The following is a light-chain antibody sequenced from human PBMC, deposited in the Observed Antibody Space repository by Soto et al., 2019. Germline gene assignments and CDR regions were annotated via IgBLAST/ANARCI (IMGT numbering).Light chain of an antibody. CDR1: QGIRID. J-gene: IGKJ1*01. CDR3: LQHYSYPWT. V-gene: IGKV1-17*01. CDR2: DAS. Sequence: DIQMTQSPSSLSASVGDRVTITCRASQGIRIDLGWYQQKPGKAPKRLIYDASNLQSGVPSRFSGSGSGTEFTLTISSLQPEDFATYSCLQHYSYPWTFGQGTKADI.